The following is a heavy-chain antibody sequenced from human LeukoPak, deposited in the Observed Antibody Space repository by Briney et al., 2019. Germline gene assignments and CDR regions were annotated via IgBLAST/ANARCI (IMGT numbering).Heavy chain of an antibody. CDR1: GFTFSSYS. J-gene: IGHJ6*04. CDR3: AELGITMIGGV. CDR2: ISSSSSYI. D-gene: IGHD3-10*02. V-gene: IGHV3-21*01. Sequence: GGSLRLSRAASGFTFSSYSMNWVRQAPGKGLEWVSSISSSSSYIYYADSVKGRFTISRDNAKNSLYLQMNSLRAEDTAVYYCAELGITMIGGVWGKGTTVTISS.